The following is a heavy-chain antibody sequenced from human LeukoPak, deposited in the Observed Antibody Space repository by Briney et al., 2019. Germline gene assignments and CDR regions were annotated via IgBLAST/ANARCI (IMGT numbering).Heavy chain of an antibody. CDR2: IYYSGST. J-gene: IGHJ5*02. CDR3: ARQSIAVAGTGFDP. CDR1: GGSISSSSYY. D-gene: IGHD6-19*01. V-gene: IGHV4-39*01. Sequence: KPSETLSLTCTVSGGSISSSSYYWGWIRQPPGKGLEWIGSIYYSGSTYYNPSLKSRVTISVDTSKNQFSLKLSSVTAADTAVYYCARQSIAVAGTGFDPWGQGTLVTVSS.